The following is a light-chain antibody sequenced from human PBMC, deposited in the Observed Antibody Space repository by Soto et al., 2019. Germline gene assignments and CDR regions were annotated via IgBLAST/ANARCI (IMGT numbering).Light chain of an antibody. CDR1: TGAVTSGYY. V-gene: IGLV7-43*01. CDR3: LLYYGGQLGV. Sequence: QAVVTQEPSLTVSPGGTVTLTCATSTGAVTSGYYPNWFQQKPGQAPRALIYSTNKKHSWTPARFSGSLLGGKAALTLSGVQAEDEADYYCLLYYGGQLGVFGGGTKVTVL. CDR2: STN. J-gene: IGLJ2*01.